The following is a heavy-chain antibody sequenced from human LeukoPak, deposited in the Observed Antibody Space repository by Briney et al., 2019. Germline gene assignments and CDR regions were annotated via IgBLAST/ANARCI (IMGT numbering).Heavy chain of an antibody. J-gene: IGHJ4*02. V-gene: IGHV3-21*01. CDR2: ISASSNFI. Sequence: GGSLRLSCAASGFTFSTHSMYWVRQAPGKGLEWVSSISASSNFIHYAESVRGRLTISRDNAKNSLYLQMKRLGAQDTAVYYCARPATGYCSSAGCHWDSWGQGTLVTVSS. CDR3: ARPATGYCSSAGCHWDS. D-gene: IGHD2-2*01. CDR1: GFTFSTHS.